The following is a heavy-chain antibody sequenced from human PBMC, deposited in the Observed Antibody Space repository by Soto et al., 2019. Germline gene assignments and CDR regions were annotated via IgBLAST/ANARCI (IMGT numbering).Heavy chain of an antibody. CDR1: GYSFTSYW. J-gene: IGHJ3*02. Sequence: PGESLRISCKGSGYSFTSYWIGWVRQIPGKGLEWMGIIYPGDSDTRYSPSFQGQVTISADKSISTAYLQWSSLKASDTAMYYCATVLYCSGGSCYPDAFDIWGQGTMVTVSS. V-gene: IGHV5-51*01. D-gene: IGHD2-15*01. CDR3: ATVLYCSGGSCYPDAFDI. CDR2: IYPGDSDT.